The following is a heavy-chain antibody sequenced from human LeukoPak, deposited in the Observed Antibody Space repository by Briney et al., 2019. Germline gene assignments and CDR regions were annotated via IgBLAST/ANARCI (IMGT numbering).Heavy chain of an antibody. CDR2: IYYSGST. V-gene: IGHV4-39*07. D-gene: IGHD6-19*01. Sequence: SDTLSLTCTVSGGSISSSSYYWGWIRQPPGKGLEWIGSIYYSGSTYYNPSLKSRVTISVDTSKNQFSLKLSSVTAADTAVYYCARTYSSGWYRYFDYWGQGTLVTVSS. CDR3: ARTYSSGWYRYFDY. J-gene: IGHJ4*02. CDR1: GGSISSSSYY.